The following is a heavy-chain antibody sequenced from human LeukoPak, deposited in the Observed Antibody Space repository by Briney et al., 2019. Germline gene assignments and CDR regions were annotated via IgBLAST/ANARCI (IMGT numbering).Heavy chain of an antibody. CDR2: MNPNSGNT. V-gene: IGHV1-8*01. D-gene: IGHD6-19*01. Sequence: EASVKVSCKASGYTFTSYGINWVRQATGQGLEWMGWMNPNSGNTGYAQKFQGRVTMTRNTSISTAYLELSSLRSEDTAVYYCARGSSGWYWGPDYWGQGTLVTVSS. CDR3: ARGSSGWYWGPDY. CDR1: GYTFTSYG. J-gene: IGHJ4*02.